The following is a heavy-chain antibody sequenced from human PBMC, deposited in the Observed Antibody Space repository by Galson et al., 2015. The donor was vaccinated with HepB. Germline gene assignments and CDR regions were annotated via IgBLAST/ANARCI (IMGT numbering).Heavy chain of an antibody. CDR1: GYTFASLG. Sequence: SVKVSCKASGYTFASLGISWVRQAPGQGLEWMGWISGYNGNTLYAQKFQGRVTMTTDTSTNTAYMELRSLISDDTAVYYCARGSGYGDYGSAYWGQGTLVTVSA. D-gene: IGHD4-17*01. J-gene: IGHJ4*02. V-gene: IGHV1-18*04. CDR2: ISGYNGNT. CDR3: ARGSGYGDYGSAY.